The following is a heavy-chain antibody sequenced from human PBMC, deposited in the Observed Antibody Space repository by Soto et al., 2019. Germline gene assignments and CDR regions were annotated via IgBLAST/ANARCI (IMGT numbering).Heavy chain of an antibody. D-gene: IGHD3-22*01. J-gene: IGHJ4*02. CDR1: GYTFTSYY. CDR3: ARVNYYDSSGSPFDY. CDR2: INPSGGST. V-gene: IGHV1-46*01. Sequence: QVQLVQSGAEVKKPGASVKVSCKASGYTFTSYYMHWVRQAPGQGLEWMGIINPSGGSTSYAQKFQGRITMTRDTSTSTVYMELSSLRSEDTAVYYCARVNYYDSSGSPFDYWGQGTLVTVSS.